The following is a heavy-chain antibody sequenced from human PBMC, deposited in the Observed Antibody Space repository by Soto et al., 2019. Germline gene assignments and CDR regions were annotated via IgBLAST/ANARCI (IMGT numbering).Heavy chain of an antibody. V-gene: IGHV1-69*06. J-gene: IGHJ6*02. CDR1: GFTFNVYG. Sequence: SVKVSCXTSGFTFNVYGIHWVRQAPGQVLEWMGVLIPIYNAPYYAQKFQGRVTITADKSTTTVHLELSSLRSEDTAVYFCARVREPHLDHYGLDVWGQGTTVTVSS. CDR3: ARVREPHLDHYGLDV. D-gene: IGHD1-1*01. CDR2: LIPIYNAP.